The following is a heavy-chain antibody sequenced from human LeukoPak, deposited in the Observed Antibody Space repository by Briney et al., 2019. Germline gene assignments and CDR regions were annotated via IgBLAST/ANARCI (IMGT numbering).Heavy chain of an antibody. CDR2: VNPNSGGT. D-gene: IGHD6-19*01. J-gene: IGHJ4*02. CDR3: ARESRGSDYDS. Sequence: ASVKVSCKASGYTFTGYYIHWVRQAPGQGLEWMGWVNPNSGGTNYAQKFQGRVTMTRDTSISTAYMELSRLTSDDTAVYYFARESRGSDYDSWGQGTLVTVSS. CDR1: GYTFTGYY. V-gene: IGHV1-2*02.